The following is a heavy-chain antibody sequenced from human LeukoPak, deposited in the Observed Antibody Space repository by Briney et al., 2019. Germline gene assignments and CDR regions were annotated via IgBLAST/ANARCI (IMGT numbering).Heavy chain of an antibody. J-gene: IGHJ4*02. Sequence: GGSLRLSCAASGFTFSDYYMSWIRQAPGKGLEWVSYISSSSSYTNYADSVKGRFTISRDNAKNSLYLQMNSLKAEDTAVYYCALSGSYYNFDYWGQGTLVTVSS. CDR1: GFTFSDYY. D-gene: IGHD1-26*01. CDR3: ALSGSYYNFDY. V-gene: IGHV3-11*06. CDR2: ISSSSSYT.